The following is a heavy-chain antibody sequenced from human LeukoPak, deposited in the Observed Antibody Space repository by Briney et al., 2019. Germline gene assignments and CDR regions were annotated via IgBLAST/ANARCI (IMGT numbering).Heavy chain of an antibody. D-gene: IGHD5-18*01. V-gene: IGHV3-30*18. CDR1: GFTFSSYG. CDR3: AKDLDTTTALQTDC. J-gene: IGHJ4*02. Sequence: GGSLRLSCAASGFTFSSYGMHWVRQAPGKGLEWVAFISYGGSKKYYADSVKGRFTISRDNSKNTLYLQMNSLRAEDTAVYYCAKDLDTTTALQTDCWGQGTLVTVSS. CDR2: ISYGGSKK.